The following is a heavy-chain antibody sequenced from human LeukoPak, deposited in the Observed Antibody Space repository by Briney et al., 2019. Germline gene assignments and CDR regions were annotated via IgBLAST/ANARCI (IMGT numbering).Heavy chain of an antibody. V-gene: IGHV3-23*01. CDR3: ARGRDYDGMDV. D-gene: IGHD3-16*01. CDR2: ISGSGGGGST. Sequence: GGSLRLSCAASGFSFSSYAMSWVRQAPGKGLEWVSTISGSGGGGSTYYADSVKGRFTISRDNSKNTLYLQMNSLRAEDTAVYYCARGRDYDGMDVWGQGTTVTVSS. CDR1: GFSFSSYA. J-gene: IGHJ6*02.